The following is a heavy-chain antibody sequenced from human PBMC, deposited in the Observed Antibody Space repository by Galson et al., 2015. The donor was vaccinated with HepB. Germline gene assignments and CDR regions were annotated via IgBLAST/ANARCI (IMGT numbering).Heavy chain of an antibody. CDR2: IIPRFGTT. J-gene: IGHJ4*02. Sequence: SVKVSCKVSGGTFSNYPISWVRQAPAQGLEWMGGIIPRFGTTKYPQRFLGRVTITADDLSTTAYMELSSLTFEDTAVYYCAKDGHVAVAGMYYWGQGTLVTVSS. CDR3: AKDGHVAVAGMYY. CDR1: GGTFSNYP. V-gene: IGHV1-69*13. D-gene: IGHD6-19*01.